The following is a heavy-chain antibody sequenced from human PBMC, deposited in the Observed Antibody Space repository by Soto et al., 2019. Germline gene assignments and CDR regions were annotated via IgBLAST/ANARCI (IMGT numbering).Heavy chain of an antibody. CDR3: ASYCSGGSCYDYYYYGMDV. Sequence: QVQLVQSGAEVKKPGSSVKVSCKASGGTFSSYAISWVRQAPGQGLEWMGGIIPIFGTANYAQKFQARVTITADESTSTAYMELSSLRSEDTAVYYCASYCSGGSCYDYYYYGMDVWGQGTTVTVSS. D-gene: IGHD2-15*01. CDR2: IIPIFGTA. CDR1: GGTFSSYA. J-gene: IGHJ6*02. V-gene: IGHV1-69*01.